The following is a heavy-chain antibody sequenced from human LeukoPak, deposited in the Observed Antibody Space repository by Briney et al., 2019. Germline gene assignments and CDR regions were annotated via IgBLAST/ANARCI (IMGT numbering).Heavy chain of an antibody. V-gene: IGHV1-46*01. CDR1: GYTFTSYY. D-gene: IGHD6-13*01. CDR3: ARDQTPFYSSSWFTFDY. J-gene: IGHJ4*02. CDR2: INPSGGST. Sequence: GASVKVSCKASGYTFTSYYMHWVRQAPGQGLEWMGIINPSGGSTSYAQKFQGRVTMTRDTSTSTVYMELSSLRSEDTAVYYCARDQTPFYSSSWFTFDYWGQGTLVTVSS.